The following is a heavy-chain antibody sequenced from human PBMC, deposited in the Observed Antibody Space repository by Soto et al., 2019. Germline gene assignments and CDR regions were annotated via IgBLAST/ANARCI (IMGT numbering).Heavy chain of an antibody. V-gene: IGHV3-30-3*01. CDR2: ISYDGSNK. CDR3: ARVRIQLWGHFDY. J-gene: IGHJ4*02. Sequence: PGGSLRLSCAASGFTFSSYAMHWVRQAPGKGLEWVAVISYDGSNKYYADSVKGRFTISRDNSKNTLYLQMNSLRAEDTAVYYCARVRIQLWGHFDYWGQGTLVTVSS. D-gene: IGHD5-18*01. CDR1: GFTFSSYA.